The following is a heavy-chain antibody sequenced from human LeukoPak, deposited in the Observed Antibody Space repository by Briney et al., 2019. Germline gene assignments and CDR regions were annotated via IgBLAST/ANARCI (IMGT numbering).Heavy chain of an antibody. CDR1: GFTFSSYG. Sequence: GGSLRPSCAASGFTFSSYGMHWVRQAPGKGLEWVAVISYDGSNKYYADSVKGRFTISRDNSKNTLYLQMNSLRAEDTAVYYCAKERQWLEFDYWGQGTLVTVSS. V-gene: IGHV3-30*18. J-gene: IGHJ4*02. CDR3: AKERQWLEFDY. CDR2: ISYDGSNK. D-gene: IGHD6-19*01.